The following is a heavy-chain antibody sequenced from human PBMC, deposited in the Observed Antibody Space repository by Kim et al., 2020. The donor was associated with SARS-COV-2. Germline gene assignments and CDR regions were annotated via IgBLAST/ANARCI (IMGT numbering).Heavy chain of an antibody. Sequence: TSLKTRLTISKDTSKNQVVLTMTNMDPVDTATYYCARIWDSSYRGDAFDIWGQGTMVTVSS. CDR3: ARIWDSSYRGDAFDI. D-gene: IGHD5-12*01. J-gene: IGHJ3*02. V-gene: IGHV2-70*01.